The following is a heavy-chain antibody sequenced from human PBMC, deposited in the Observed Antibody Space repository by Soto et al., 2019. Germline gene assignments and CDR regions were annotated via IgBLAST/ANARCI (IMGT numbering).Heavy chain of an antibody. Sequence: PSETLSLTCTVSGGSISSYSWSWIRQPPGKGLEWIGYVHYTGSTNYNPSLKSRVTISLDTSKNQFSLKLSSVTAAVTAVYYCTGDRLRSPGYYGMDVWGQGTTVTVSS. J-gene: IGHJ6*02. V-gene: IGHV4-59*12. CDR2: VHYTGST. CDR1: GGSISSYS. CDR3: TGDRLRSPGYYGMDV. D-gene: IGHD2-8*02.